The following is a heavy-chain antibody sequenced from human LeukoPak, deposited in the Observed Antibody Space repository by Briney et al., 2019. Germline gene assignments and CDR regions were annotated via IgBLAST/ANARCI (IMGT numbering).Heavy chain of an antibody. D-gene: IGHD2-2*01. V-gene: IGHV4-30-2*01. CDR1: GGSISSGGYS. CDR2: IYHSGST. J-gene: IGHJ4*02. Sequence: PSQTLSLTCAVSGGSISSGGYSWSWIRHPPGKGLEWIGYIYHSGSTYYNPSLKSRVTISVDRSKNQFSLKLSSVTAADTAVYYCARGHKDCSSTSCPSYYFDYWGQGTLVTVSS. CDR3: ARGHKDCSSTSCPSYYFDY.